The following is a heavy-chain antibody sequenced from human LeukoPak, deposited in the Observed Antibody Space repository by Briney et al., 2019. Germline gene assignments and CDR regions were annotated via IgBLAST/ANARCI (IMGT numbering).Heavy chain of an antibody. CDR1: GFTFSSYE. D-gene: IGHD3-22*01. CDR2: ISSSGSTI. CDR3: ARDGEYYDSSGYYQKDFDY. V-gene: IGHV3-48*03. Sequence: GGSLRLSCAASGFTFSSYEMNWVRQAPGKGLEGASYISSSGSTIYYADSVKGRFTISRDNAKNSLYLQMNSLRAEDTAVYYCARDGEYYDSSGYYQKDFDYWGQGTLVTVSS. J-gene: IGHJ4*02.